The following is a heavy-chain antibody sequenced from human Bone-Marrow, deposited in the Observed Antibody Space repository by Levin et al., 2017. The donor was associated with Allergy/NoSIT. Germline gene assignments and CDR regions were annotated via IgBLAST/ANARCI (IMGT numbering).Heavy chain of an antibody. D-gene: IGHD3-10*01. CDR3: ARSFRGGYYMDV. J-gene: IGHJ6*03. CDR2: MNPNSGGT. CDR1: GYSFSDYY. Sequence: GESLKISCKASGYSFSDYYIHWVRQAPGQGLEWMGWMNPNSGGTTYAPKFQGRVTMTSDTSISTAYMDLRRLRFDDTAVYYCARSFRGGYYMDVWGKGTTVTVSS. V-gene: IGHV1-2*02.